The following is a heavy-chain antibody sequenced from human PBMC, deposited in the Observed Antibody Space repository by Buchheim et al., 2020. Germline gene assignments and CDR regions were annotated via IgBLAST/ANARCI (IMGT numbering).Heavy chain of an antibody. D-gene: IGHD2-15*01. CDR1: GGSITTNHF. V-gene: IGHV4-39*01. CDR3: VRHAPGDIAVVVAESDRYFDP. J-gene: IGHJ5*02. Sequence: QVQLQESGPGLVKPSETLSLTCTVSGGSITTNHFWGWIRQPPGKGLEWIGSVYHSGTSYYNPSLKSRVTISVDTSKNQFSLRLNTVAAADTSIYYCVRHAPGDIAVVVAESDRYFDPWGQG. CDR2: VYHSGTS.